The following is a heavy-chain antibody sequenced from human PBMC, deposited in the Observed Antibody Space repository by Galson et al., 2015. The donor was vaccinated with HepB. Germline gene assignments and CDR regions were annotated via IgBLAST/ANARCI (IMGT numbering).Heavy chain of an antibody. CDR3: ARVADIVVVTDGMDV. CDR1: GYSFTSYW. D-gene: IGHD2-2*01. J-gene: IGHJ6*02. CDR2: IDPSDSYT. Sequence: QSGAEVKKPGESLTISCQVSGYSFTSYWLSWVRQMPGKGLEWMGRIDPSDSYTNYSPSFQGHVTISADRSISTAYLQWSSLKASDTAMYYCARVADIVVVTDGMDVWGQGTTVTVSS. V-gene: IGHV5-10-1*01.